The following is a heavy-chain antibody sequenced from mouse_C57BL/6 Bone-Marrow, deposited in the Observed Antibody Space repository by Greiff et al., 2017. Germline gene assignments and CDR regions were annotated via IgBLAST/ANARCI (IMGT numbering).Heavy chain of an antibody. D-gene: IGHD1-1*01. J-gene: IGHJ3*01. V-gene: IGHV1-81*01. CDR3: ARDYGSSPWFAY. Sequence: VQLQQSGAELARPGASVKLSCKASGYTFTSYGISWVKQRTGQGLEWIGEIYPRSGNTYYNEKFKGKATLTADKSSSTAYMELRSLTSEDSAVYLCARDYGSSPWFAYWGQGTLVTVSA. CDR2: IYPRSGNT. CDR1: GYTFTSYG.